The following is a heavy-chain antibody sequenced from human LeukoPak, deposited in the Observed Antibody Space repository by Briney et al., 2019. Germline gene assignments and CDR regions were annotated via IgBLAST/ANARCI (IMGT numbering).Heavy chain of an antibody. CDR3: AREGIAVAPGYYGMDV. V-gene: IGHV1-3*01. J-gene: IGHJ6*04. CDR1: VYTFTSYA. Sequence: ASVKVSCKASVYTFTSYAMHWVRQAPGQRLEWIGWINAGNGNTKYSQKFQGRVTITRDTSASTAYMELSCLRSEDTAVYYCAREGIAVAPGYYGMDVWGKGTTVTVSS. CDR2: INAGNGNT. D-gene: IGHD6-19*01.